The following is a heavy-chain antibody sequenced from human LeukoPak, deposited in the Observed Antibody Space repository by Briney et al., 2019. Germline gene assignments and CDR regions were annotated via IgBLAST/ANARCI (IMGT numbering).Heavy chain of an antibody. D-gene: IGHD3-16*01. CDR1: DDAISMYY. CDR3: VRLKMGAYFDL. V-gene: IGHV4-59*08. CDR2: IYSSGAT. J-gene: IGHJ2*01. Sequence: PSETLSLTCTVSDDAISMYYWSWIRQPPGKGPEWVAYIYSSGATSYNPSLRSRVSISSYTSNTQFSLKLNSLTVADTAVYYCVRLKMGAYFDLWGRGTLVTVSS.